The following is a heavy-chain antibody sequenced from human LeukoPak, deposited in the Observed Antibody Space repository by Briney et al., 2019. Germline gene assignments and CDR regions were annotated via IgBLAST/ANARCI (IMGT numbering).Heavy chain of an antibody. CDR1: GFTFSSYS. V-gene: IGHV3-21*01. CDR3: ARDRTYYDILTGFDV. J-gene: IGHJ6*04. D-gene: IGHD3-9*01. Sequence: GGSLRLSCAASGFTFSSYSMNWVRQAPGKGLEWVSSISSSSSYIYYADSVKGRLTISRDNAKNSLYLQMNSLRAEDTAVYYCARDRTYYDILTGFDVWGKGTTVTVSS. CDR2: ISSSSSYI.